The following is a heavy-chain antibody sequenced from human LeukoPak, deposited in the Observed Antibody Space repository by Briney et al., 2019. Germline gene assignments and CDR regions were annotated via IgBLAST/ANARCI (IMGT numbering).Heavy chain of an antibody. D-gene: IGHD3-22*01. J-gene: IGHJ3*02. CDR1: GYSFTSYW. CDR3: ARLLNYYDSSGTKRMDAFDI. Sequence: GESLKISCKGSGYSFTSYWIGWVHQMPGKGLEWMGIIYPGDSDTRYSPSFQGQVTISADKSISTAYLQWSSLKASDTAMYYCARLLNYYDSSGTKRMDAFDIWGQGTMVTVSS. V-gene: IGHV5-51*07. CDR2: IYPGDSDT.